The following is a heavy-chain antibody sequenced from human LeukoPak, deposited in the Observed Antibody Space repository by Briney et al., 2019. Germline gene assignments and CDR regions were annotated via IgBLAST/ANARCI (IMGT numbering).Heavy chain of an antibody. D-gene: IGHD2-15*01. J-gene: IGHJ4*02. CDR1: GYSFTSYW. V-gene: IGHV5-51*01. CDR3: ARHISLLGGGDY. Sequence: GESLKISWKCSGYSFTSYWIGWVRQMPGKGLGWMGIIYPGDSDTRYSPSFQGQVTISADKSISTAYLQWSSLKASDAAMYYCARHISLLGGGDYWGQGTLVTVSS. CDR2: IYPGDSDT.